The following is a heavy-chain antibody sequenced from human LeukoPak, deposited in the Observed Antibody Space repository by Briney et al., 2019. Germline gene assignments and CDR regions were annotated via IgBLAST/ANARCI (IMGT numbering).Heavy chain of an antibody. CDR3: GIMITFGGVIVIPDDAFDI. V-gene: IGHV3-21*01. CDR1: GFTFSDHY. D-gene: IGHD3-16*02. Sequence: PGGSLRLSCAASGFTFSDHYMDWVRQAPGKGLEWVSSISSSSSYIYYADSVKGRFTISRDNAKNSLYLQMNSLRAEDTAVYYCGIMITFGGVIVIPDDAFDIWGQGTMVTVSS. J-gene: IGHJ3*02. CDR2: ISSSSSYI.